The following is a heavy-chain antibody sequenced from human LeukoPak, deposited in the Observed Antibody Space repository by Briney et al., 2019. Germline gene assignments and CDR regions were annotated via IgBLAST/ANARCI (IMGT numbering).Heavy chain of an antibody. D-gene: IGHD3-10*01. CDR3: ASGYYGSGSYFAFDI. CDR1: GGTFSSYA. V-gene: IGHV1-69*04. CDR2: IIPILGIA. J-gene: IGHJ3*02. Sequence: SVKVSCKASGGTFSSYAISWVRQAPGQGLEWMGRIIPILGIANYAQKFQGRVTITADESTSTAYMELSSLRSEDTAVYYCASGYYGSGSYFAFDIWGQGTMVTVSS.